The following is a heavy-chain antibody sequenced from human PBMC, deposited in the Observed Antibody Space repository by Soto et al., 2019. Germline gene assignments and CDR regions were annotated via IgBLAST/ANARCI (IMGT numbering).Heavy chain of an antibody. J-gene: IGHJ4*02. CDR3: ARDLFGDGYNFRY. CDR2: IFYSGST. V-gene: IGHV4-59*01. Sequence: SETLSLTCSISGGSFSSYHWSWIRQPPGKGLEWIGYIFYSGSTTYNPSLKSRVTIPLDTSKNQFSLKVSSVTAADTAVYYCARDLFGDGYNFRYWGQGTQVTVSS. D-gene: IGHD5-12*01. CDR1: GGSFSSYH.